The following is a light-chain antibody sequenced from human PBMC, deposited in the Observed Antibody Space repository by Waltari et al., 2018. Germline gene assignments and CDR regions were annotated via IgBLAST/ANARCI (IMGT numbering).Light chain of an antibody. CDR3: QVWDSSSDHVV. Sequence: SYVLTQPPSVSVAPGKTARLTCGGIHIGSKSVDLYQQKPGQAPGLVVYDDSDRPSEIPERFSGSNPGKTATLTISRVEAGDEADYYCQVWDSSSDHVVFGGGTKLTVL. CDR2: DDS. V-gene: IGLV3-21*03. CDR1: HIGSKS. J-gene: IGLJ2*01.